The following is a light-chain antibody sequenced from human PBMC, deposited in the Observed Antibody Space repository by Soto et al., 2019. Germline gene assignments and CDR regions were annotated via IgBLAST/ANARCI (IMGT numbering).Light chain of an antibody. CDR2: DVI. Sequence: ALTQPRSVSGSPGQSVTISCTGTSSDVGGYNYVSWYQQHPGKAPKLMIFDVIKRPSGVPDRFSGSKSGTTASLTISGLQAEDEADYYCCSYAGSYTFVVFGGGTKVTVL. CDR1: SSDVGGYNY. CDR3: CSYAGSYTFVV. V-gene: IGLV2-11*01. J-gene: IGLJ2*01.